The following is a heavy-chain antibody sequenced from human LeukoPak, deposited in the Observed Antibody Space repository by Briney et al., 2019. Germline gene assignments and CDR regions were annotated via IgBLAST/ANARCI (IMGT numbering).Heavy chain of an antibody. V-gene: IGHV1-2*02. CDR3: ARGLHYDILTVYYYYGMDV. CDR2: INPNSGGT. J-gene: IGHJ6*02. CDR1: GYTFTGYY. Sequence: ASVKVSCKASGYTFTGYYMHWVRQAPGQGLEWMGWINPNSGGTNYAQKFQGRVTMTRDTSISTAYMELSRLRSDDTAVYYCARGLHYDILTVYYYYGMDVWGQGTTVTVSS. D-gene: IGHD3-9*01.